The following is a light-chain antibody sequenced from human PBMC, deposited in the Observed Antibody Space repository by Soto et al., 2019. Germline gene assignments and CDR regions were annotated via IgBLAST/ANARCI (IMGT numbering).Light chain of an antibody. Sequence: EVMLLQSPGTLSLYPGERATLSCRASQTLRRTYIAWYQQKPGQAPRVLIYGASKRATGIPDRFSGSGSGTDFSLTISRLEPEDFAVYYCHQYDNAPQTYGQGSKV. J-gene: IGKJ2*01. CDR1: QTLRRTY. V-gene: IGKV3-20*01. CDR3: HQYDNAPQT. CDR2: GAS.